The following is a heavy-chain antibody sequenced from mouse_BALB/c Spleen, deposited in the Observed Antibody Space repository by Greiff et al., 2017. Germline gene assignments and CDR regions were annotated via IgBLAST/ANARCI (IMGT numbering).Heavy chain of an antibody. D-gene: IGHD2-1*01. CDR1: GFAFSSYD. CDR3: ARHIYYGNYVAWFAY. Sequence: EVMLVESGGGLVKPGGSLKLSCAASGFAFSSYDMSWVRQTPEKRLEWVAYISSGGGSTYYPDTVKGRFTISRDNAKNTLYLQMSSLKSEDTAMYYCARHIYYGNYVAWFAYWGQGTLVTVSA. V-gene: IGHV5-12-1*01. CDR2: ISSGGGST. J-gene: IGHJ3*01.